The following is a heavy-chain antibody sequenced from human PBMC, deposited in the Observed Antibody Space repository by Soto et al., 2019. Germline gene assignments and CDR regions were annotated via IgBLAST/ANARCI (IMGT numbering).Heavy chain of an antibody. Sequence: ASVKVSCKASGGTFSSYAISWVRQAPGQGLEWMGGIIPIFGTANYAQKFQGRVTITADESTSTAYMELSSLRSEDTAVYYCARVAGSYEGGDYWGQGTLVTVSS. J-gene: IGHJ4*02. CDR3: ARVAGSYEGGDY. CDR2: IIPIFGTA. D-gene: IGHD1-26*01. V-gene: IGHV1-69*13. CDR1: GGTFSSYA.